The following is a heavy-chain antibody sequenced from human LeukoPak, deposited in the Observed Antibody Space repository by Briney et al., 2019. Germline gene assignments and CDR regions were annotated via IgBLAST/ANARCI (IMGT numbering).Heavy chain of an antibody. CDR1: GFTFSNYE. D-gene: IGHD6-13*01. CDR2: ISSSGSSI. V-gene: IGHV3-48*03. Sequence: PGGSLKLSCAASGFTFSNYEMNWVRQAPGKGLEWVSYISSSGSSIYYADSVKGRFTISRDNDKNSLYLQMNSLRAEDTAVYYCARVPVLTAAAGTFDFCGQGNLVTVSS. CDR3: ARVPVLTAAAGTFDF. J-gene: IGHJ4*02.